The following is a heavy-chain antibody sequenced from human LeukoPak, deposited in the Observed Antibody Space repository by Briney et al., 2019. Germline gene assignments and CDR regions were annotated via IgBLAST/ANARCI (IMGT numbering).Heavy chain of an antibody. V-gene: IGHV3-23*01. D-gene: IGHD6-13*01. J-gene: IGHJ4*02. CDR3: ANPRDSSTWYTFDY. CDR1: GFTFSSYA. Sequence: GGSLRLSCAASGFTFSSYAMNWVRQAPGKGLEWVSGISSSGGSTSYADSVKGRFTISRDNSKNTLYLQMNSLRAEDTAVYYCANPRDSSTWYTFDYWGQGALVTVSS. CDR2: ISSSGGST.